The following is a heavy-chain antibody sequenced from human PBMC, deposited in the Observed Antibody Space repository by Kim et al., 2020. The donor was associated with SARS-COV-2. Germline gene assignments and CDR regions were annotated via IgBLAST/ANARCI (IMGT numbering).Heavy chain of an antibody. CDR1: GYSFTSYW. D-gene: IGHD3-16*01. CDR3: VREGHTTQGHTGDPGY. J-gene: IGHJ4*02. V-gene: IGHV5-10-1*01. Sequence: GESLKISCKGSGYSFTSYWISWVRQMPGKGLEWMGRIDPSDSYTNYSPSFQGHVTISADKSISTAYLQWSNLKASDTAMYYCVREGHTTQGHTGDPGYWGQGTLVTVSS. CDR2: IDPSDSYT.